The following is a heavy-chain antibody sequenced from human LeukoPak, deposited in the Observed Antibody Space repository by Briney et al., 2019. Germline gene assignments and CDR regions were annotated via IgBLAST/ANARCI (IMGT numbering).Heavy chain of an antibody. CDR1: GGSFSGYY. CDR2: INHSGSA. V-gene: IGHV4-34*01. Sequence: SETLSLTCAVYGGSFSGYYWSWIRQPPGKGLEWIGEINHSGSANYNPSLKSRVTISVDTSKNQFSLKLSSVTAADTAVYYCARVGGTNYYYYGMDVWGQGTTVTVSS. J-gene: IGHJ6*02. D-gene: IGHD1-26*01. CDR3: ARVGGTNYYYYGMDV.